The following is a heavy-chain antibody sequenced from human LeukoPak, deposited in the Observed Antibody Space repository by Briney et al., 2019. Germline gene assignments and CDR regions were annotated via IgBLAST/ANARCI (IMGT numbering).Heavy chain of an antibody. CDR3: AGDYIGYEATFDI. CDR2: IYYSGST. D-gene: IGHD5-12*01. J-gene: IGHJ3*02. CDR1: GGSISNTY. V-gene: IGHV4-59*01. Sequence: SETLSLTCTVSGGSISNTYWSWTRQPPGQGLEWIGYIYYSGSTSYNPSLKRRVTISLDTSKNQFSLKLSSVTAADTAVYYCAGDYIGYEATFDIWGQGTMVTVSS.